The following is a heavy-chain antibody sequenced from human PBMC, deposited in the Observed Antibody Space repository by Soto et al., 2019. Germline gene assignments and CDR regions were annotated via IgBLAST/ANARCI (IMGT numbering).Heavy chain of an antibody. CDR3: AREPYYYDNSGYYDY. Sequence: SETLSLTCTVSGGSISSGDYYWSWIRQPPGKGLEWIGYIYYSGSTYYNPSLKSRVTISVDTSKNQFSLKLSSVTAADTAVYYCAREPYYYDNSGYYDYWGQGTRVTVSS. V-gene: IGHV4-30-4*01. D-gene: IGHD3-22*01. J-gene: IGHJ4*02. CDR2: IYYSGST. CDR1: GGSISSGDYY.